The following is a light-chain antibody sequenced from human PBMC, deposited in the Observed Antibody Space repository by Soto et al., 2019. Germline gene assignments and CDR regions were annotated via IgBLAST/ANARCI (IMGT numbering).Light chain of an antibody. J-gene: IGKJ5*01. CDR3: QQRSSAIT. CDR2: GAS. Sequence: IVLTQSPGTLSLSPGEGATLSCRASQSINSFLAWYQQRRGQAPRLLIHGASNRATGIPDRFSGSGSGTDFTLTISSIEPEDFAVYYCQQRSSAITFGQGTRLEI. CDR1: QSINSF. V-gene: IGKV3-11*01.